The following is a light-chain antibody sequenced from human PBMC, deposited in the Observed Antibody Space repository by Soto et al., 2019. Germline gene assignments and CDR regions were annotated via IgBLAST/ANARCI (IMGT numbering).Light chain of an antibody. CDR1: SSDVGSYNL. CDR3: CSYAGSSTFAYV. V-gene: IGLV2-23*02. Sequence: QSALTQPASVSGSPGQSITISCTGTSSDVGSYNLVSWYQQHPGKAPKLMIYEVSKRPSGVSNRFSGSKSDNTASLTISGLQAEDEADYYCCSYAGSSTFAYVFGTGTKVTVL. CDR2: EVS. J-gene: IGLJ1*01.